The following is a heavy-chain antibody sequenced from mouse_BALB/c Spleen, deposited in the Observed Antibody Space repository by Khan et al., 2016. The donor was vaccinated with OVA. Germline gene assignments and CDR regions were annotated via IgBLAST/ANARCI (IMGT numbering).Heavy chain of an antibody. CDR2: IWGGGST. V-gene: IGHV2-6-5*01. CDR1: GFSLTDYG. CDR3: AREDYGSSSFDY. Sequence: QVQLQQPGPGLVAPSQSLSITCTVSGFSLTDYGVSWIRQPPGKGLEWRGAIWGGGSTYYSSVLKSRLSISKDNSKSQVFLQMNSLQFDDTALYYCAREDYGSSSFDYWGQGTTLTISS. D-gene: IGHD1-1*01. J-gene: IGHJ2*01.